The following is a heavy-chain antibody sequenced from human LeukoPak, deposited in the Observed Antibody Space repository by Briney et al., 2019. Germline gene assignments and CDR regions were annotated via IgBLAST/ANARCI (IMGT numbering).Heavy chain of an antibody. V-gene: IGHV1-2*02. CDR1: GYTFTDNY. Sequence: ASVTVSCKASGYTFTDNYMHWVRQAPGQGREGMGWINPNSGGTKYALQFQGRVTMTRDTSISTAYLELSRLRSDDTAVYYCARDRGSYRFDPWGQGTLVTVSS. J-gene: IGHJ5*02. CDR2: INPNSGGT. D-gene: IGHD3-16*02. CDR3: ARDRGSYRFDP.